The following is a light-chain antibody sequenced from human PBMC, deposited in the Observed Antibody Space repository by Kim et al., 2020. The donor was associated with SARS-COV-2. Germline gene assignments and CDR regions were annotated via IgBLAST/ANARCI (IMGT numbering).Light chain of an antibody. CDR3: GTWDSSLSAVV. Sequence: GQKVAISCSGSSSNIGNNYVSWYQQLPGTAPKLLIYDNNKRPSGIPDRFSGSKSGTSATLGITGLQTGDEADYYCGTWDSSLSAVVFGGGTKLTVL. CDR2: DNN. V-gene: IGLV1-51*01. J-gene: IGLJ2*01. CDR1: SSNIGNNY.